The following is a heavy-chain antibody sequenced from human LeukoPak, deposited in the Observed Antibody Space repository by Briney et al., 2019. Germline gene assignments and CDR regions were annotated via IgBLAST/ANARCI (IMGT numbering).Heavy chain of an antibody. V-gene: IGHV1-69*02. CDR1: GGTFSTHP. CDR3: ASLYYDSGGYSRDY. D-gene: IGHD3-22*01. J-gene: IGHJ4*02. CDR2: IIPILGMA. Sequence: ASVKVSCKASGGTFSTHPISWVRQAPGQGLEWMGKIIPILGMASYAQRFQGRVTITAEDSTSTAYMDLSSLTSDDTAVYYCASLYYDSGGYSRDYWGQGTLVTVSS.